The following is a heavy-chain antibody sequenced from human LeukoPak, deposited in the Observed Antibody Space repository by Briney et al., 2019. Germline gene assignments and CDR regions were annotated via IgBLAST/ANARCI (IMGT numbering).Heavy chain of an antibody. CDR1: GGSISSGSYY. J-gene: IGHJ4*02. CDR2: IYTSGST. V-gene: IGHV4-61*02. Sequence: SETLSLTCTVSGGSISSGSYYWSWIRQPAGKGLEWIGRIYTSGSTNYNPSLKSRVTMSVDTSKNQFSLKLSSVTAADTAVYYCARESYGDYVDYWGQGTLVTVSS. CDR3: ARESYGDYVDY. D-gene: IGHD4-17*01.